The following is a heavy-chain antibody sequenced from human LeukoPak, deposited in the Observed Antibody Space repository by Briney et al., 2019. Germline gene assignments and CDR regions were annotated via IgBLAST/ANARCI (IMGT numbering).Heavy chain of an antibody. CDR1: GYTFTSYA. CDR3: ARDLGDYYDSSGYYPDAFDI. D-gene: IGHD3-22*01. J-gene: IGHJ3*02. V-gene: IGHV1-3*01. Sequence: GASVKVSCKASGYTFTSYAMHWVRQAPGQRLEWLGWINAGNGNTKYSQKFQGRVTITADESTSTAYMELSSLRSEDTAVYYCARDLGDYYDSSGYYPDAFDIWGQGTMVTVSS. CDR2: INAGNGNT.